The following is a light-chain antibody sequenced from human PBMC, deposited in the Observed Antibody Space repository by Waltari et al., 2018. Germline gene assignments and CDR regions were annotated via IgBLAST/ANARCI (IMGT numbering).Light chain of an antibody. CDR1: ESLVSSDGNTY. Sequence: DVVMTQSPLFLPVTLGQRASISCRSSESLVSSDGNTYFNLFQQRPGQTPRRLVYKVSNRDSGVPDRFIGSGAGNDFTLRNSRVEAEDVGVYYCMQGIQRPWTFGQGTKVEIK. V-gene: IGKV2-30*01. CDR2: KVS. CDR3: MQGIQRPWT. J-gene: IGKJ1*01.